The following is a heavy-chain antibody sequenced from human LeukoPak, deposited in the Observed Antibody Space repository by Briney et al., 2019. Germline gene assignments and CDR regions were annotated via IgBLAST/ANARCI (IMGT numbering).Heavy chain of an antibody. CDR2: IYASGST. J-gene: IGHJ4*02. V-gene: IGHV4-4*07. Sequence: SETLSLTCTVSGGSISNYYWSWIRQPAGKGLEWIGCIYASGSTNYNPSLKSRLTMSVDTSKNQFSLKLSSVTAADTAVYYCARATPTAMFEYWGQGTLVTVSS. CDR3: ARATPTAMFEY. CDR1: GGSISNYY. D-gene: IGHD5-18*01.